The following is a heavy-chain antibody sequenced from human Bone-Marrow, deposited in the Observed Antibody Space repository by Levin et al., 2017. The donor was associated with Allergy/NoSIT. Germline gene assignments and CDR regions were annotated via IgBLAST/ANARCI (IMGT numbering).Heavy chain of an antibody. CDR1: GFTVNMYN. CDR2: ISSTSSTI. J-gene: IGHJ5*02. V-gene: IGHV3-48*02. D-gene: IGHD3-3*01. CDR3: ARETVPSFGVPNTFDA. Sequence: GGSLRLSCAASGFTVNMYNMNWVRQAPGEGPEWLSFISSTSSTIYYADSVKGRSTVSRDNTKNSLFRQMNSLRDDDTAVYYCARETVPSFGVPNTFDAWGQGTLVTVSS.